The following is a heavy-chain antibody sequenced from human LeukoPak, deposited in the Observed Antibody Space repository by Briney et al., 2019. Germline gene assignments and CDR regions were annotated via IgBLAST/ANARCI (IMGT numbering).Heavy chain of an antibody. V-gene: IGHV3-30*03. Sequence: GGSLRLSCAASGFTFSDAWMNWVRQAPGKGLEWVAVISYDGSNKYYADSVKGRFTISRDNSKNTLYLQMNSLRAEDTAVYYCARGDSGYDRATSTWFDPWGQGTLVTVSS. D-gene: IGHD5-12*01. CDR2: ISYDGSNK. CDR3: ARGDSGYDRATSTWFDP. J-gene: IGHJ5*02. CDR1: GFTFSDAW.